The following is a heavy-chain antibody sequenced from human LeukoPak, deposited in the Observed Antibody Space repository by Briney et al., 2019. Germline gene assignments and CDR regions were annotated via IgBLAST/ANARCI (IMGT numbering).Heavy chain of an antibody. CDR1: GFTFSSYG. D-gene: IGHD1-14*01. CDR2: IRYDGSNK. Sequence: PGGSLRLSCAASGFTFSSYGMHWVRQAPGKGLEWVAFIRYDGSNKYYADSVKGRFTISRDNSKNTLYLQMNSLRAEDTAVYYCAKDNPHYYYGMDVWGQGTTVTVSS. V-gene: IGHV3-30*02. CDR3: AKDNPHYYYGMDV. J-gene: IGHJ6*02.